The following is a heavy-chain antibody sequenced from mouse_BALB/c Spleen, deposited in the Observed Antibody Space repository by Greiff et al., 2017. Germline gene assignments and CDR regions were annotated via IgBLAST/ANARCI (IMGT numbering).Heavy chain of an antibody. J-gene: IGHJ2*01. CDR3: ARQGFKYYFDY. V-gene: IGHV5-12-2*01. CDR2: ISNGGGST. CDR1: GFTFSSYT. Sequence: DVHLVESGGGLVQPGGSLKLSCAASGFTFSSYTMSWVRQTPEKRLEWVAYISNGGGSTYYPDTVKGRFTISRDNAKNTLYLQMSSLKSEDTAMYYCARQGFKYYFDYWGQGTTLTVSS.